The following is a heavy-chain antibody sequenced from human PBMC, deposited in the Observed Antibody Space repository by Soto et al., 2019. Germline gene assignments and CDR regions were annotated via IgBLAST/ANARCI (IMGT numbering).Heavy chain of an antibody. V-gene: IGHV1-18*01. CDR3: ARDRRARGSYSLYYYYGMDV. CDR2: ISAYNGNT. CDR1: GYTFTSYG. Sequence: ASVKVSCKASGYTFTSYGISWVRQAPGQGLEWMGWISAYNGNTNYAQKLQGRVTMATDTSTSTAYMELRSLRSDDTAVYYCARDRRARGSYSLYYYYGMDVWGQGTTVTVSS. J-gene: IGHJ6*02. D-gene: IGHD1-26*01.